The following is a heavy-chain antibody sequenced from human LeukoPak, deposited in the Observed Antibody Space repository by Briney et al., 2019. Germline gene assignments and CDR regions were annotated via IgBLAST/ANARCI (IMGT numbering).Heavy chain of an antibody. D-gene: IGHD2-2*03. J-gene: IGHJ4*02. CDR3: ASGGYCSSTSCYGGFYYFDY. Sequence: SETLSLTCTVSGGSISSYYWSWIRQPAGKGLEWIGRIYTSGSTNYNPSLKSRVTISVDTSKNQFSLKLSSVTAADTAVYYCASGGYCSSTSCYGGFYYFDYWGQGTLVTVSS. V-gene: IGHV4-4*07. CDR2: IYTSGST. CDR1: GGSISSYY.